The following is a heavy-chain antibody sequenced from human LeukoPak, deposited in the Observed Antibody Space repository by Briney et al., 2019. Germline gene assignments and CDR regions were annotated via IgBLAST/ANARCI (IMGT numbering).Heavy chain of an antibody. V-gene: IGHV3-23*01. Sequence: GGSLRLSCAASGFTFSTYAMSWVRQAPGKGLEWVSAIVGGGGNTFYVDPVKGRFTISRDNSQNTLYLQMNSLRAEDTAVYYCAKGCFSSSCSDSRWFDPWGLGTLVTVSS. CDR1: GFTFSTYA. J-gene: IGHJ5*02. CDR2: IVGGGGNT. CDR3: AKGCFSSSCSDSRWFDP. D-gene: IGHD2-2*01.